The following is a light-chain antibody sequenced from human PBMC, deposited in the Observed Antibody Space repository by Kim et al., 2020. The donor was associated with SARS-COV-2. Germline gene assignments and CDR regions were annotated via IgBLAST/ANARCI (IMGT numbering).Light chain of an antibody. CDR3: QAWDSSTVV. Sequence: SPGQQASSTCSGENLWHESACWYRQKPSQSPVLVIYQHNERPSGNPERFCGCNSGNTATLTISGTQAMDEADYYCQAWDSSTVVFGVGTQLTVL. CDR1: NLWHES. V-gene: IGLV3-1*01. CDR2: QHN. J-gene: IGLJ2*01.